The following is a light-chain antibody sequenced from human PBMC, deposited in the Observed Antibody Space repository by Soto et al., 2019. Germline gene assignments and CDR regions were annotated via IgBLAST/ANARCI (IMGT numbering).Light chain of an antibody. V-gene: IGKV1-39*01. CDR3: QQSYSTPPERYT. Sequence: DIQMTQSPSSLSASVGDRVTITCRASQSISSYLNWYQQKPGKAPKLLIYAASSLQSGVPSRFSGSGSGTDFTLTISSLQPEDFATYYCQQSYSTPPERYTFGQGTKV. J-gene: IGKJ2*01. CDR2: AAS. CDR1: QSISSY.